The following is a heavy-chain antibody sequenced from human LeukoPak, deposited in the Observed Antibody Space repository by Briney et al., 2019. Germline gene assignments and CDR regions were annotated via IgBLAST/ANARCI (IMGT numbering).Heavy chain of an antibody. CDR1: GYTLTNNY. V-gene: IGHV1-2*02. CDR2: INPNNGGT. Sequence: ASVKVSCKASGYTLTNNYMLWVRQAPGQGLEWMGWINPNNGGTNYAQKFQGRVTMTTDTSMNTAYMELTRLESDDTAAYYCARSATFDYWGQGTLVTVSS. CDR3: ARSATFDY. J-gene: IGHJ4*02.